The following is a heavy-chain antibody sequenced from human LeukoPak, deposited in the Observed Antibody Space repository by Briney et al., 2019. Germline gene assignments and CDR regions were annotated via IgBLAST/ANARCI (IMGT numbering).Heavy chain of an antibody. V-gene: IGHV3-21*01. CDR3: AGELEYSSGWYDY. J-gene: IGHJ4*02. CDR1: GFTFSSYS. Sequence: GGSLRLSCAASGFTFSSYSMNWVRQAPGKGLEWVSSISSSSSYIYYADSVKGRFTISRDNAKNSLDLQMNSLRAEDTAVYYCAGELEYSSGWYDYWGQGTLVTVSS. CDR2: ISSSSSYI. D-gene: IGHD6-19*01.